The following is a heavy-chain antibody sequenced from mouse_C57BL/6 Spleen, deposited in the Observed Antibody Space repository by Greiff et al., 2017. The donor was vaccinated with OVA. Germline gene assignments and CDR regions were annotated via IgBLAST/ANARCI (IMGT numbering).Heavy chain of an antibody. V-gene: IGHV1-61*01. CDR3: ARGRKGNYFDY. CDR2: IYPSDSET. Sequence: VQLQQPGAELVRPGSSVKLSCKASGYTFTSYWMDWVKQRPGQGLEWIGNIYPSDSETHYNQKFKDKATLTVDKSSSTAYMQLSSLTSEDSAVYYCARGRKGNYFDYWGQGTTLTVSS. CDR1: GYTFTSYW. J-gene: IGHJ2*01.